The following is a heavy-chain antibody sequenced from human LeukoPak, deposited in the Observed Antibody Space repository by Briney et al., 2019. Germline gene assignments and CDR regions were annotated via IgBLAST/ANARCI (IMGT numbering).Heavy chain of an antibody. J-gene: IGHJ4*02. V-gene: IGHV4-39*07. Sequence: SETLSLTCTVSGGSISSSSYYWGWIRQPPGKGLEWIGSIYYSGSTYYNPSLKSRVTISVDTSKNQFSLKLSSVTAADTAVYYCAGTYSYGLGAYFDYWGQGTLVTVSS. D-gene: IGHD5-18*01. CDR2: IYYSGST. CDR3: AGTYSYGLGAYFDY. CDR1: GGSISSSSYY.